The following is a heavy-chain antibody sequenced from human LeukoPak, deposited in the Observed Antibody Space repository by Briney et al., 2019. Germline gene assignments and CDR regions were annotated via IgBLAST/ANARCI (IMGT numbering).Heavy chain of an antibody. D-gene: IGHD6-6*01. J-gene: IGHJ4*02. CDR3: GRKSAARKTSEFDY. CDR1: GYTFTEYY. CDR2: IHPNSGGT. Sequence: ASVKLSCMASGYTFTEYYINWVRQAPGQGLEWMGWIHPNSGGTNYGQKFQGRVTMTRDTSISTAYMELSRLTFDDTAVYFCGRKSAARKTSEFDYWGQGTLVTVSS. V-gene: IGHV1-2*02.